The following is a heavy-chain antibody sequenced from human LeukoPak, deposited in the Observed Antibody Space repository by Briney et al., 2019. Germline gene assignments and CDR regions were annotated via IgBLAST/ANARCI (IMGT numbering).Heavy chain of an antibody. V-gene: IGHV3-23*01. J-gene: IGHJ4*02. CDR3: AKRTTGPIRYFDY. Sequence: PGGSLRLSCGASGLTVSSYAMSWVRQAPGKGLEWVSTIICSAANTYYADSVKGRFTISRDNSKNTLYLQMNVLRAEDTAIYYCAKRTTGPIRYFDYWGQGTLVTVSS. CDR1: GLTVSSYA. CDR2: IICSAANT. D-gene: IGHD1-7*01.